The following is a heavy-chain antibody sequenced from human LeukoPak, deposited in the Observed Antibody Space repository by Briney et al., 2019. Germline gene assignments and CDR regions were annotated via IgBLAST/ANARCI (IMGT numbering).Heavy chain of an antibody. Sequence: SVKVSCKASGGTFSSYAISWVGQAPGQGLEWMGGIIPIFGTANYAQKFQGRVTITADESTSTAYMELSSLRSEDTAVYYCARVIDDYGSGSYFFDYWGQGTLVTVSS. CDR2: IIPIFGTA. CDR1: GGTFSSYA. D-gene: IGHD3-10*01. V-gene: IGHV1-69*13. J-gene: IGHJ4*02. CDR3: ARVIDDYGSGSYFFDY.